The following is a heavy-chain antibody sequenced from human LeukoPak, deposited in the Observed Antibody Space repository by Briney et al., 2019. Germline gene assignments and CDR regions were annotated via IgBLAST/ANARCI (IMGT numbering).Heavy chain of an antibody. CDR1: GGSISSYT. CDR3: ARDPVGYYFDY. CDR2: ISSSSTYI. V-gene: IGHV3-21*01. Sequence: ETLSLTCTVSGGSISSYTMNWVRQAPGKGLEWVSSISSSSTYIYYADSVKGRFTISRENAKNSLYLQINSLRAEDTAVYYCARDPVGYYFDYWGQGTLVTVSS. D-gene: IGHD4-23*01. J-gene: IGHJ4*02.